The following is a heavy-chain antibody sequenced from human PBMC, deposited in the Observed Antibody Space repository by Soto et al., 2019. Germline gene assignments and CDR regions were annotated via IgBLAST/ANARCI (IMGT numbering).Heavy chain of an antibody. Sequence: VQLVESGGGLVQPGGSLRLSCAASGFNVSSTSMSWVRQAPGKGLEWVSVIYSGAGTHYAGSVKGRFTISRDTSKNTLYLQRNSLRVEETAVYYCAREGSGSSTSFDYWGQGTLVTVSS. CDR3: AREGSGSSTSFDY. CDR1: GFNVSSTS. V-gene: IGHV3-66*01. J-gene: IGHJ4*02. D-gene: IGHD2-2*01. CDR2: IYSGAGT.